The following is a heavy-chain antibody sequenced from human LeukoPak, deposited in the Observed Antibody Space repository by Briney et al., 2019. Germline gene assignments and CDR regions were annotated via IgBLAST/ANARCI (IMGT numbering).Heavy chain of an antibody. Sequence: ASVKVSCKASGYTFTSYGISWVRQAPGQGLEWMGWISAYNGNTNYAQKLQGRVTMTTDTSTSTAYMELRSLRSDDTAVYYCARGGSPQLLWFGESLDYWGQGTLVTVSS. V-gene: IGHV1-18*01. J-gene: IGHJ4*02. CDR1: GYTFTSYG. CDR2: ISAYNGNT. CDR3: ARGGSPQLLWFGESLDY. D-gene: IGHD3-10*01.